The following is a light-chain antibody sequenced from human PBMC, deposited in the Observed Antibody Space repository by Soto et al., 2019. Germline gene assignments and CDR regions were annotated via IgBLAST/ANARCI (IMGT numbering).Light chain of an antibody. Sequence: EIVMTQSPATLSVSPGERATLSCRSSQSVSSNLAWYQQKPGQAPRLLVYGASTRATGIPARISGSGSGTQCTLTISSLQSEDFAVYYCQQHNNWPLTFGGGTKVEIK. J-gene: IGKJ4*01. CDR1: QSVSSN. CDR2: GAS. V-gene: IGKV3-15*01. CDR3: QQHNNWPLT.